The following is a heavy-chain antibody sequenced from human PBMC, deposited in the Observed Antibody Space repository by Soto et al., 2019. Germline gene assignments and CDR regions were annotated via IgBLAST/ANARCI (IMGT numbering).Heavy chain of an antibody. CDR2: IDPSDSQT. CDR1: GYIFTTYW. Sequence: GESLKISCKGSGYIFTTYWINWVRQMPGKGLEWMGRIDPSDSQTYYSPSFRGHVTISATKSITTVFLQWSSLRASDTAMYYCARQIYDSDTGPNFQYYFESWGQGTPVTVSS. J-gene: IGHJ4*02. V-gene: IGHV5-10-1*01. CDR3: ARQIYDSDTGPNFQYYFES. D-gene: IGHD3-22*01.